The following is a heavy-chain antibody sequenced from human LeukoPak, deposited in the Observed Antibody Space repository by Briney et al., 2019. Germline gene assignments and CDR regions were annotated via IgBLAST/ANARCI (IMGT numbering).Heavy chain of an antibody. D-gene: IGHD6-13*01. CDR1: GYSFSSYW. CDR3: ARNGAAGSPNRFFNWFDP. Sequence: GESLKISCKGSGYSFSSYWIGWVRQMPGKGLGWIGLIYPGDSGTRYSPSFQGQVTLSVDKSINTAFLQWSSLTASDTAMYYCARNGAAGSPNRFFNWFDPWGQGTLVTVSS. V-gene: IGHV5-51*01. CDR2: IYPGDSGT. J-gene: IGHJ5*02.